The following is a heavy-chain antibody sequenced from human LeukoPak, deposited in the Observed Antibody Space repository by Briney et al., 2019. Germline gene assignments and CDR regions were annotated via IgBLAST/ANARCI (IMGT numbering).Heavy chain of an antibody. J-gene: IGHJ4*02. V-gene: IGHV3-30*04. CDR2: ISYDGSNK. CDR1: GFTFSSYA. D-gene: IGHD6-13*01. CDR3: ARDQGSWALKIDY. Sequence: GGSLRLSCAASGFTFSSYAMHWVRQAPGKGLEWVAVISYDGSNKYYADSVKGRFTISRDNSKNTLYLQMNSLRAEDTAVYYCARDQGSWALKIDYWGQGTLVTVSS.